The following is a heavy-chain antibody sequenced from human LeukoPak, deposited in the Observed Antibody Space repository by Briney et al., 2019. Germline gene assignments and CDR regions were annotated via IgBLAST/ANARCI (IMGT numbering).Heavy chain of an antibody. Sequence: SQTLSLTCAISGDSVSTDSAAWNWIRQSPSRGLEWLGRTYYRAKWYIGYAVSVQSRITINPDTSKNQFSLQLNSVTPEDTAVYFCARETINYFDYWGQGTLVTVSS. CDR3: ARETINYFDY. D-gene: IGHD4/OR15-4a*01. J-gene: IGHJ4*02. V-gene: IGHV6-1*01. CDR1: GDSVSTDSAA. CDR2: TYYRAKWYI.